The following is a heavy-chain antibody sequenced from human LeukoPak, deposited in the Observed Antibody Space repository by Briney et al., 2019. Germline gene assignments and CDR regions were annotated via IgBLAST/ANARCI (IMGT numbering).Heavy chain of an antibody. CDR2: IYHSGST. D-gene: IGHD1/OR15-1a*01. CDR1: GYSISSGYY. J-gene: IGHJ3*02. V-gene: IGHV4-38-2*01. Sequence: SXXLSLTCAVSGYSISSGYYWGWIRPPPGKGREWIGSIYHSGSTYYNPSLKRRVTISVDTAKNKFSLKLSSVTAADTAVYYCARRTVYDAFDIWGQGTMVTVSS. CDR3: ARRTVYDAFDI.